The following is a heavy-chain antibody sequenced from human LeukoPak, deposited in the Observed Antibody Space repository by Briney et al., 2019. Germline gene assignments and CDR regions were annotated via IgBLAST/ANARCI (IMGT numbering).Heavy chain of an antibody. J-gene: IGHJ4*02. V-gene: IGHV3-74*01. CDR3: ARDDYGSVDY. CDR2: IKFDGSVT. CDR1: GFTLNKYW. D-gene: IGHD4-17*01. Sequence: GGSLRLSCAASGFTLNKYWMPWVRQAPGKGLVWVSRIKFDGSVTYYADSVKGRFTISRDNAKNTLYLQMDSLSAEDTAVFYCARDDYGSVDYWGQGTLVTVSS.